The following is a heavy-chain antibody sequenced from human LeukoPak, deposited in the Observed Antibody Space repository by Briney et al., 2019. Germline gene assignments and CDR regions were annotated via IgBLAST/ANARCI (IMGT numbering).Heavy chain of an antibody. J-gene: IGHJ4*02. V-gene: IGHV4-59*08. CDR3: ARGRDGYTD. CDR2: IYYSGST. Sequence: SETLSLTCTVSGGSISSDYWSWIRQPPGKGLEWIGYIYYSGSTNYNPSLKSRVTISVDTSKNQFSLKLSSVTAADTAVYYCARGRDGYTDWGQGTLVTVSS. D-gene: IGHD5-12*01. CDR1: GGSISSDY.